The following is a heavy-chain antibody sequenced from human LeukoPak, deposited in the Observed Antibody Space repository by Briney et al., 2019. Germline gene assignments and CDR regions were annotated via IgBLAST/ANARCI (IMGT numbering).Heavy chain of an antibody. J-gene: IGHJ4*02. V-gene: IGHV4-39*01. D-gene: IGHD3-3*01. Sequence: PSETLSLTCTVSGDSISSSSYYWGWIRQPPGKGLEWIGSIYYSGSTYYNPSLKSRVTISVDTSKNQFSLKLSSVTAADTAVYYCARIYDFWSGYPYDYWGQGTLVTVSS. CDR1: GDSISSSSYY. CDR3: ARIYDFWSGYPYDY. CDR2: IYYSGST.